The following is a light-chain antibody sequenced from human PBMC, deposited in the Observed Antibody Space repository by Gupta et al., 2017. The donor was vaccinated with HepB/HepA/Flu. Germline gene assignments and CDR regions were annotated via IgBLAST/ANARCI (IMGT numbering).Light chain of an antibody. J-gene: IGLJ2*01. CDR3: ATWDSSLSAGV. Sequence: QSVLTQPPSVSAAPGQKVTISCSGSSSNIGNNYVSWYQQLPGTAPKLLMYDNNKRPSGIPDRFSGSKSGTSATLAINGLQTGDEADYYCATWDSSLSAGVFGGGTKLTVL. V-gene: IGLV1-51*01. CDR2: DNN. CDR1: SSNIGNNY.